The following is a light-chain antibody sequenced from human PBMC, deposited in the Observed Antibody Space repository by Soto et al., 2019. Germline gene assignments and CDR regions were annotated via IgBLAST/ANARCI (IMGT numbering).Light chain of an antibody. CDR2: EVT. J-gene: IGLJ1*01. CDR1: SSDVGSHNL. Sequence: QSALTQPASVSGSPGQSITISRSGTSSDVGSHNLVSWYQQHPGKAPKLLIYEVTDRPSGVSNRFSGSKSGNTASLTISGLQAEDEAEYFCSSYTTSTTYIFGSGTKVTVL. V-gene: IGLV2-14*02. CDR3: SSYTTSTTYI.